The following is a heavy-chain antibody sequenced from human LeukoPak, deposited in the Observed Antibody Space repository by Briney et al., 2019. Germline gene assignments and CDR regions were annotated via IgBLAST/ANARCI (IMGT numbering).Heavy chain of an antibody. CDR2: ISAYNGNT. V-gene: IGHV1-18*04. CDR1: GYTFTGYY. D-gene: IGHD4-17*01. Sequence: EASVKVSCKASGYTFTGYYMHWVRQAPGQGLEWMGWISAYNGNTNYAQKLQGRVTMTTDTSTSTAYMELRSLRSDDTAVYYCARSLRDAFDIWGQGTMVTVSS. CDR3: ARSLRDAFDI. J-gene: IGHJ3*02.